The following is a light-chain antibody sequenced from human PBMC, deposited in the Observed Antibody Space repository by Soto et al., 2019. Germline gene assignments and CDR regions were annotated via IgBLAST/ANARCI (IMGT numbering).Light chain of an antibody. J-gene: IGKJ1*01. V-gene: IGKV1D-16*01. Sequence: DIQMTQSPSSVSASVGDRVTITCRASQGISTWLAWYQQKPGKAPNLLIFGASSLQSGIPSRFSGSGSGTEFTLTISSLQPDDFATYYCQQYNSYSRTFGQGTKVDIK. CDR3: QQYNSYSRT. CDR1: QGISTW. CDR2: GAS.